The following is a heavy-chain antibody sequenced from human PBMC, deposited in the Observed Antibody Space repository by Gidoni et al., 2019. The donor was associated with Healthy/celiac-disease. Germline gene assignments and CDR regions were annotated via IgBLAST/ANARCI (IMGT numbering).Heavy chain of an antibody. J-gene: IGHJ6*02. CDR3: ARGYVGTYYYYGMDV. CDR2: INHSGST. D-gene: IGHD2-8*01. V-gene: IGHV4-34*01. Sequence: QVQLQQWGAGLLKPSETLSLTCAVHGGSFSGSYWSWIRQPPGKGLEWIGEINHSGSTNYNPSLKSRVTISGDTSKNQFSLKLSSVTAADTAVYYCARGYVGTYYYYGMDVWGQGTTVTVSS. CDR1: GGSFSGSY.